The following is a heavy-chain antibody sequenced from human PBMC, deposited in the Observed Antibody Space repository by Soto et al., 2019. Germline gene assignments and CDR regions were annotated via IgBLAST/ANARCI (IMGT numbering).Heavy chain of an antibody. CDR3: AKSNCGHFWSGYLGYCQH. CDR1: GFTFSSYG. D-gene: IGHD3-3*01. Sequence: QVQLVESGGGVVQPGRSLRLSFAASGFTFSSYGMHWVRQAPGKGLEWVAVISYDGSNKYYADSVKGRFTIARDNSKSSLYLQMNSLRAEDTAVYYCAKSNCGHFWSGYLGYCQHWGRGRLVTVSS. V-gene: IGHV3-30*18. CDR2: ISYDGSNK. J-gene: IGHJ1*01.